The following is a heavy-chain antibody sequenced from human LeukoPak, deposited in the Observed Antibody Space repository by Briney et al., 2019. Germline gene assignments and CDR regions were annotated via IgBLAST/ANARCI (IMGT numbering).Heavy chain of an antibody. V-gene: IGHV4-4*02. CDR2: IHHSGST. D-gene: IGHD5-18*01. Sequence: PSETLSLTCTVSGDSIGNSDWWSWVRQPPGKGLEWIGEIHHSGSTNYNPSLKSRVTISVDTSKNQFSLKLSSVTAADTAVYYCARVGYSYGTGLLFDYWGQGTLVTVSS. J-gene: IGHJ4*02. CDR3: ARVGYSYGTGLLFDY. CDR1: GDSIGNSDW.